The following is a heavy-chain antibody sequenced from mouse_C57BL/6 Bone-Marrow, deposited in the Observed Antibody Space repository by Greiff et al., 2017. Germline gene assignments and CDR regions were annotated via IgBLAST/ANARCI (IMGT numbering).Heavy chain of an antibody. J-gene: IGHJ2*01. Sequence: VQLQQSGAELVRPGASVTLSCKASGYTFTDYEMHWVKQTPVHGLEWIGAIDPGTGGTAYNQKFKGKAILTADKSSSTAYMELRSLTSEDSAVYYCTRDYGSSDVDYWGQGTTLTVSS. D-gene: IGHD1-1*01. CDR3: TRDYGSSDVDY. CDR1: GYTFTDYE. V-gene: IGHV1-15*01. CDR2: IDPGTGGT.